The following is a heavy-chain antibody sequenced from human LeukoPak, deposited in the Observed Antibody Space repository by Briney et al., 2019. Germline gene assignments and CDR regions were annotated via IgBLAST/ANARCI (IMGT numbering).Heavy chain of an antibody. CDR3: ARELMRIAVAGGDY. Sequence: PGGSLRLSCAASGFTFSSYWMSWVRQAPGKGLEWVANIKQDGSEKYYVDSVKGRFTISRDNAKNSLYLQMNSLRAEDTAVYYCARELMRIAVAGGDYWGQETLVTVSS. CDR2: IKQDGSEK. J-gene: IGHJ4*02. D-gene: IGHD6-19*01. V-gene: IGHV3-7*01. CDR1: GFTFSSYW.